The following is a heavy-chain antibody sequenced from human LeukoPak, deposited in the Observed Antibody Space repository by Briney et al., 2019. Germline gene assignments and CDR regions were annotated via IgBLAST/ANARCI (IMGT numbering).Heavy chain of an antibody. CDR3: ARIPFARNAFDI. J-gene: IGHJ3*02. V-gene: IGHV4-61*02. CDR2: IYTSGST. CDR1: GGSTSSGSYY. Sequence: SQTLSLTCTVSGGSTSSGSYYWSWIRQPAGKGLEWIGRIYTSGSTNYNPSLKSRVTISVDTSKNQFSLKLSSVTAADTAVYYCARIPFARNAFDIWGQGTMVTVSS. D-gene: IGHD2/OR15-2a*01.